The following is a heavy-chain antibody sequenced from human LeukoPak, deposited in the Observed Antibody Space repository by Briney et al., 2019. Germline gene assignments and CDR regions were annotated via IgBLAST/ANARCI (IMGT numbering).Heavy chain of an antibody. V-gene: IGHV1-18*01. CDR2: ISAYNGNT. Sequence: ASVKVSCKASGYTFTSYGISWVRQAPGQGLEWMGWISAYNGNTNDAQKLQGRVTMTTDTSTSTAYMELRSLRSDDTAVYYCARDHYDFWSGYSPCSDYWGQGTLVTVSS. J-gene: IGHJ4*02. D-gene: IGHD3-3*01. CDR1: GYTFTSYG. CDR3: ARDHYDFWSGYSPCSDY.